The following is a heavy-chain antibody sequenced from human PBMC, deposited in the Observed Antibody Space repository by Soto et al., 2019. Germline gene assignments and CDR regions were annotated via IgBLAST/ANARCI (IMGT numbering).Heavy chain of an antibody. V-gene: IGHV3-74*01. CDR3: ARGSSWYYYYDYGMDV. Sequence: GGSLRLSCAASGFTFSSYWMHWVRQAPGKGLVWVSRINSDGSSTSYADSVKGRFTISRDNAKNTLYLQMNSLRAEATAVYYCARGSSWYYYYDYGMDVWGQGTTVTVSS. CDR2: INSDGSST. D-gene: IGHD6-13*01. J-gene: IGHJ6*02. CDR1: GFTFSSYW.